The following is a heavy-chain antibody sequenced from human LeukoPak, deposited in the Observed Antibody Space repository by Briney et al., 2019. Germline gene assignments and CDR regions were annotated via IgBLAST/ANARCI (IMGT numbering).Heavy chain of an antibody. J-gene: IGHJ3*02. V-gene: IGHV5-51*01. CDR3: VRIYGDYARDAFDI. CDR1: YW. D-gene: IGHD4-17*01. Sequence: YWSWVRQPAGKGLEWMGVIYPGDSNTRSGPSFQGQGTISADKSISTAYLQWSSLRASDTAMYYCVRIYGDYARDAFDIWGQGTMVTVSS. CDR2: IYPGDSNT.